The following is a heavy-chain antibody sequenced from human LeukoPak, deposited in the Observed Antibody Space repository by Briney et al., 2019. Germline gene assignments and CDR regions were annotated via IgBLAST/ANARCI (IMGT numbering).Heavy chain of an antibody. CDR2: ISSSSSYI. V-gene: IGHV3-21*01. J-gene: IGHJ4*02. CDR3: ARDRCSGGSCYGLDY. Sequence: GGSLRLSCAASGFTFSSYWMTWVRQAPGKGLEWVSSISSSSSYIYYADSVRGRFTISRDNAKNSLYLQMNSLRAEDTAVYYCARDRCSGGSCYGLDYWGQGTLVTVSS. D-gene: IGHD2-15*01. CDR1: GFTFSSYW.